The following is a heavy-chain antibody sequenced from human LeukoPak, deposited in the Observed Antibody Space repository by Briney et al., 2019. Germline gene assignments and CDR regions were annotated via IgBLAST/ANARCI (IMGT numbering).Heavy chain of an antibody. CDR2: IYYTGST. CDR3: ARARVAYSAYYFDY. D-gene: IGHD2-15*01. V-gene: IGHV4-59*01. CDR1: GDSITNYF. J-gene: IGHJ4*02. Sequence: SETLSLTCTVSGDSITNYFWSWIRQPPGKGLEWIGYIYYTGSTNYKPSLRSRVTISVDTSTNQFSLRLRSLTAADTAVYYCARARVAYSAYYFDYWGQGTLVTVSS.